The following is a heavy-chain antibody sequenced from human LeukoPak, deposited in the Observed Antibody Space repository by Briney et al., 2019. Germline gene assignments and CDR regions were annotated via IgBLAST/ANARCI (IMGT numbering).Heavy chain of an antibody. J-gene: IGHJ3*02. D-gene: IGHD2-21*02. CDR3: ARVTADLRRSAFDI. Sequence: KTSETLSLTCTVSGGSISSYYWSWIRQPPGKGLEWIGYIYYSGSTNYNPSLKSRVTISVDTSKNQFSLKLSSVTAADTAAYYCARVTADLRRSAFDIWGQGTMVTVSS. V-gene: IGHV4-59*01. CDR1: GGSISSYY. CDR2: IYYSGST.